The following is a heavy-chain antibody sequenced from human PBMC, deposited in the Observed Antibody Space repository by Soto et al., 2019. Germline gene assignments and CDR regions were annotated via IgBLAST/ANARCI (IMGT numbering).Heavy chain of an antibody. CDR1: GYDFTSNW. Sequence: PVESLTISCETSGYDFTSNWIVWVLQRPGKGLEWVGLVYPRGSDTRYSPSFRGHVSMSADESVRTAYLQWTSLEASDTAIYYCARQFCTTTACSMYFDNWGQGTTVTVSS. CDR2: VYPRGSDT. CDR3: ARQFCTTTACSMYFDN. V-gene: IGHV5-51*01. D-gene: IGHD2-8*01. J-gene: IGHJ6*01.